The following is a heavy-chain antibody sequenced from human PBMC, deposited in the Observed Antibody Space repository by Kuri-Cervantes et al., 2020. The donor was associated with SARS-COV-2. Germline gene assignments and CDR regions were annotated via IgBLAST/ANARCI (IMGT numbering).Heavy chain of an antibody. J-gene: IGHJ6*02. CDR3: ARGYQLPAMFYYGMDV. Sequence: GGSLRLSCAASGFPFDDYAMHWVRQALGKGLEWVSGISWNSGKKGYADSVKGRFTISRDNAKNSLYLQMNSLRAEDTAVYYCARGYQLPAMFYYGMDVWGQGTTVTVSS. D-gene: IGHD2-2*01. CDR2: ISWNSGKK. CDR1: GFPFDDYA. V-gene: IGHV3-9*01.